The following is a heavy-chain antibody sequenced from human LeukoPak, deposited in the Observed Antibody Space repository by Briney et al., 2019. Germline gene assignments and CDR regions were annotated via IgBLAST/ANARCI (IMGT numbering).Heavy chain of an antibody. J-gene: IGHJ4*01. D-gene: IGHD4-11*01. CDR2: LWSDAGNR. V-gene: IGHV3-33*01. CDR3: ARDAQRGFDYSNSLEY. CDR1: GFIFSHYG. Sequence: PGGSLRLSCAASGFIFSHYGMHWVRQAPGKGLEWVAVLWSDAGNRFYAGSVKGRFTISRDNSHNTLFLQMNSLRAEDTAMYYCARDAQRGFDYSNSLEYWGHGTLVTVSS.